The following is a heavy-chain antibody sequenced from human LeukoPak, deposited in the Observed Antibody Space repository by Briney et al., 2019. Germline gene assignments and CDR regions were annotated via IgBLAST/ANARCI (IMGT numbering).Heavy chain of an antibody. V-gene: IGHV1-2*02. CDR3: ARVVGSGSYLRIFDY. CDR2: INPNSGGT. D-gene: IGHD3-10*01. CDR1: GYTFTGYY. Sequence: GASVKVSCKASGYTFTGYYMHWVRQAPGQGLEWMGWINPNSGGTNYAQKFQGRVTMTRDTSISTAYMELSRLRSDDTAVYYCARVVGSGSYLRIFDYWGQGTLVTVSS. J-gene: IGHJ4*02.